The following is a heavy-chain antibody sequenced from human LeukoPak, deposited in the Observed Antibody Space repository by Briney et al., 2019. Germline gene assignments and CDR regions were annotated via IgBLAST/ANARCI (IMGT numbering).Heavy chain of an antibody. V-gene: IGHV1-2*02. D-gene: IGHD3-22*01. CDR3: AREFSGYSDY. CDR2: INANSGDT. CDR1: GYTFTGYY. Sequence: GASVKVSCKASGYTFTGYYMHWVRQAPGQGLEWMGWINANSGDTKYAQKFQGRVTMTRDTSISTAYMELSRLRSDDTAMYYCAREFSGYSDYWGQGTLVTVSS. J-gene: IGHJ4*02.